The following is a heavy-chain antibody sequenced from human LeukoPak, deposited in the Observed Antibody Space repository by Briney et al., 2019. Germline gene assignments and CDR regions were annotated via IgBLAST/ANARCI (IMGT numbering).Heavy chain of an antibody. CDR2: ISYDGSNK. V-gene: IGHV3-30-3*01. CDR3: ARDLQYYYGSGSYYLDY. Sequence: PGGSLRLSCAASGFXFSSYAMHWVRQAPGKGLEWVAVISYDGSNKYYADSVKGRFTISRDNSKNTLYLQMNSLRAEDTAVYYCARDLQYYYGSGSYYLDYWGQGTLVTVSS. D-gene: IGHD3-10*01. J-gene: IGHJ4*02. CDR1: GFXFSSYA.